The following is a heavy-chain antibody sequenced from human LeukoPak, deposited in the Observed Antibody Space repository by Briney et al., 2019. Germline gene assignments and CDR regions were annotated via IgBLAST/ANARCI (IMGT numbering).Heavy chain of an antibody. V-gene: IGHV3-23*01. CDR1: GFTFSSYA. CDR3: ARDQFPFYYGMDV. J-gene: IGHJ6*02. CDR2: ISGSGGST. Sequence: GGSLRLSCAASGFTFSSYAMSWVRQAPGKGLEWVSAISGSGGSTYYADSVKGRFTISRDNSKNTLYLQMNSLRAEDTAVYYCARDQFPFYYGMDVWGQGTTVTVSS.